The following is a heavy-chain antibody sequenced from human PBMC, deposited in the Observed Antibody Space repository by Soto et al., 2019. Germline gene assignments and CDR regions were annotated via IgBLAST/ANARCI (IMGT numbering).Heavy chain of an antibody. CDR3: ARGLVSSGLPNDAFDI. V-gene: IGHV1-3*01. CDR1: GYTFTSYA. Sequence: ASVKVSCKASGYTFTSYAMHWVRQAPGQSLEWMGWINAGNGNTKYPQKFQGRVTITRDTSASTAYMELSSLRSEDTAVYYCARGLVSSGLPNDAFDIWGQGTMVTVSS. J-gene: IGHJ3*02. CDR2: INAGNGNT. D-gene: IGHD6-19*01.